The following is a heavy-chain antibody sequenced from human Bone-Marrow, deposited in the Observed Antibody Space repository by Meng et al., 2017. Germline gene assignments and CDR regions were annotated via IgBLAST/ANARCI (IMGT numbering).Heavy chain of an antibody. J-gene: IGHJ4*02. CDR2: IKVKADGGPT. CDR1: GFTFSSYD. CDR3: TTDASDDYWIRPFAY. Sequence: GESLKISCAASGFTFSSYDMHWVRQAPGKGLEWVGRIKVKADGGPTDYAAPVRGRFTIARDDSKNTVYLQMNSLKPEDTALYYCTTDASDDYWIRPFAYWGQGTLVTVSS. D-gene: IGHD4-11*01. V-gene: IGHV3-15*01.